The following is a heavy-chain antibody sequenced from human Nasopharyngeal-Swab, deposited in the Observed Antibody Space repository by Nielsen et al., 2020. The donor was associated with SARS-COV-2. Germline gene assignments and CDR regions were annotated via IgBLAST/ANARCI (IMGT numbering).Heavy chain of an antibody. CDR3: AKGQVAED. V-gene: IGHV3-23*01. Sequence: WIRQPPGKGLEWVSAISGSGGSTYYADSVKGRFTISRDNSKNTLYLQMNSLRAEDTAVYYCAKGQVAEDWGKGNRGTVSS. D-gene: IGHD2-15*01. CDR2: ISGSGGST. J-gene: IGHJ4*02.